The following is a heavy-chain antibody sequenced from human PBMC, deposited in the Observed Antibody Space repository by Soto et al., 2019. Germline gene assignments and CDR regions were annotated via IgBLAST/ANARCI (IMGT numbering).Heavy chain of an antibody. Sequence: QITLKESGPTLVKPTQTLTLTCTFSGFSLSTTAVGVGWIRQPPGRALEWLALIYWDDDKRYSPSLKSRLTITTATSKNQVVLTMTNMDPVDTATYYCAHIAYAWVLGGFDYWGQGTLVTVSS. V-gene: IGHV2-5*02. CDR2: IYWDDDK. D-gene: IGHD3-16*01. CDR3: AHIAYAWVLGGFDY. J-gene: IGHJ4*02. CDR1: GFSLSTTAVG.